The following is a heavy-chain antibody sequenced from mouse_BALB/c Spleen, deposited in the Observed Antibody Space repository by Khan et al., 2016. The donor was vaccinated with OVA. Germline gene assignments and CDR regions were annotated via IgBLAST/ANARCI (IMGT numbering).Heavy chain of an antibody. V-gene: IGHV3-2*02. CDR3: ARTARIKY. J-gene: IGHJ2*01. Sequence: EVKLLESGPGLVKPSQSLSLTCTVTGYSITSGYVWYWIRQFPGNKLEWMGYISYSGSTNYNPPLKSRISITRDTSKNQFFLQLNSVTTKDTATYYCARTARIKYWGQGTTLTVSS. CDR1: GYSITSGYV. CDR2: ISYSGST. D-gene: IGHD1-2*01.